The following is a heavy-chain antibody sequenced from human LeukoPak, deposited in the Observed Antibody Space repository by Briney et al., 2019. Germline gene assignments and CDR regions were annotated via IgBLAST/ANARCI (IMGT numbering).Heavy chain of an antibody. CDR2: IYYSGST. Sequence: SETLSLTCTVSGGSISSYYWSWIRQPPGKGLEWIGYIYYSGSTNYNPSLKSRVTISVDTSKNQFSLKLSSVTAADTAVYYCARVGYCSSTSWVCGFDPWGQGTLVTVSS. CDR1: GGSISSYY. D-gene: IGHD2-2*01. V-gene: IGHV4-59*08. CDR3: ARVGYCSSTSWVCGFDP. J-gene: IGHJ5*02.